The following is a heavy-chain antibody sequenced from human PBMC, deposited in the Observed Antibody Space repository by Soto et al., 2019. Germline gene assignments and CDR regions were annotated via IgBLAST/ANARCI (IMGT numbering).Heavy chain of an antibody. CDR1: GYTSADFG. V-gene: IGHV1-18*04. J-gene: IGHJ5*01. CDR3: VRDQKYFRVNGNWFDS. Sequence: SVKVSCKASGYTSADFGISWVRQAPGQGLEWMGWVSGNNGASNPAPKVQGRITMTLDTSTGVSYMALRSLRSDDTAIYYCVRDQKYFRVNGNWFDSWGQGTLVTVS. D-gene: IGHD2-2*01. CDR2: VSGNNGAS.